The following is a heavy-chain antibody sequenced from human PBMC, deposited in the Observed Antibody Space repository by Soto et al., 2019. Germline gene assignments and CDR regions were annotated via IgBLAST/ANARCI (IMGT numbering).Heavy chain of an antibody. CDR1: GFTFSSYE. D-gene: IGHD1-26*01. CDR3: ARVGGSYSRHYFDY. V-gene: IGHV3-48*03. J-gene: IGHJ4*02. CDR2: ISSSGSTI. Sequence: PGGSLRLSCAASGFTFSSYEMNWVRQAPGKGLEWVSYISSSGSTIYYADSVKGRFTISRDNAKNSLYLQMNSLRAEDTAVYYCARVGGSYSRHYFDYWGQGTLVTVSS.